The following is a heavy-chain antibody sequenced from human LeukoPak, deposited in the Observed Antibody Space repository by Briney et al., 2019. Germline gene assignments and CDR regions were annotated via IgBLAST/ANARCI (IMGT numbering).Heavy chain of an antibody. CDR1: GYTFTSYD. Sequence: ASVMVSCKASGYTFTSYDINWVRQATGQGLEWMGWMNPHSGKTGYAQNFQGRVTMTRDTSISTAYMELSSLRSEDTAVYYCARLSSHYGDYKVDPWGQGTLVTVSS. D-gene: IGHD4-17*01. V-gene: IGHV1-8*02. J-gene: IGHJ5*02. CDR2: MNPHSGKT. CDR3: ARLSSHYGDYKVDP.